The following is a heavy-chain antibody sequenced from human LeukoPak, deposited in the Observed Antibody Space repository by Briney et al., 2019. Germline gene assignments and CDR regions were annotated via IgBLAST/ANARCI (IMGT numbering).Heavy chain of an antibody. CDR1: GFTFSSYG. J-gene: IGHJ4*02. CDR3: ARGPTRDGGYGADY. Sequence: GRSLRLSCAASGFTFSSYGMHWVRQAPGKGLEWVAVIWYDGSNKYYADSVKGRFTISRDNSKNTLYVHMSSLRAEDTAVYYCARGPTRDGGYGADYWGQGTLVTVSS. D-gene: IGHD5-12*01. CDR2: IWYDGSNK. V-gene: IGHV3-33*01.